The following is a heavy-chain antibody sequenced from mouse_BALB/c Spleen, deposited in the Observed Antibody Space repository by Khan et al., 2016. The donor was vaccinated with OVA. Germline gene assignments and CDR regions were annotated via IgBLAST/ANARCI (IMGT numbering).Heavy chain of an antibody. CDR1: GYTFINYW. J-gene: IGHJ2*01. CDR3: ARRGLRWDFDY. CDR2: INPSTGYT. Sequence: VQLVESGAELAKPGASVKMSCKASGYTFINYWILWVKQRPGQGLEWIGYINPSTGYTEYNQNFKDKATLTADKSSSTAYMQLGSLTSEDSAVYYCARRGLRWDFDYWGQGTTLTVSA. V-gene: IGHV1-7*01. D-gene: IGHD1-1*01.